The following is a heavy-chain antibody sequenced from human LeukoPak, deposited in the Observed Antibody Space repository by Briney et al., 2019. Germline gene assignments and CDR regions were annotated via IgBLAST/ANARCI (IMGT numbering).Heavy chain of an antibody. V-gene: IGHV4-30-2*01. D-gene: IGHD3-3*01. CDR3: ARDLSWSGYYYFDY. CDR2: IYHSGST. Sequence: TSETLSLTCTVSGGSISSGGYYWSWIRQPPGKGLEWIGYIYHSGSTYYNPSLKSRVTISVDRSKNQFSLKLSSVTAADTAVYYCARDLSWSGYYYFDYWGQGTLVTVSS. J-gene: IGHJ4*02. CDR1: GGSISSGGYY.